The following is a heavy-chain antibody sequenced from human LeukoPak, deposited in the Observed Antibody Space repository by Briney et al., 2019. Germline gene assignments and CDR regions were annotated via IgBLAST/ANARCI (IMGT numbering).Heavy chain of an antibody. D-gene: IGHD1-14*01. J-gene: IGHJ4*02. CDR3: ARDGIDKVGFEY. Sequence: SETLSLTCTVSGDSISSDYWSWIRQPPGKGLEWIGYIYYSESTNYNPSLESRVTISVGTSKNQFSLKLSSVTAADTAVYYCARDGIDKVGFEYWGLGTLVTVSS. V-gene: IGHV4-59*01. CDR2: IYYSEST. CDR1: GDSISSDY.